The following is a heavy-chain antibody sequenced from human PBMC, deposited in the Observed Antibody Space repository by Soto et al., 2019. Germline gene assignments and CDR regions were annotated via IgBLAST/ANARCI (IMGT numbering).Heavy chain of an antibody. D-gene: IGHD1-7*01. CDR1: GGSISSYY. J-gene: IGHJ6*03. CDR3: ARHVGYNWNYGVYYYYYMDV. Sequence: PSETLSLTCTVSGGSISSYYWSWIRQPPGKGLEWIGYIYYSGSTNYNPSLKSRVTISVDTSKNQFSLKLSSVTAADTAVYYCARHVGYNWNYGVYYYYYMDVWGKGTTVTVSS. V-gene: IGHV4-59*08. CDR2: IYYSGST.